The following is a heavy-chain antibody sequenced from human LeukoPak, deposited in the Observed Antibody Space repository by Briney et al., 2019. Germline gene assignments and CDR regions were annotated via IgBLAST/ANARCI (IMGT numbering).Heavy chain of an antibody. Sequence: GASVKVSCKASGYTFTGYYMHWVRQAPGQGLEWMGWINPNSGGTNYAQKFQGRVTMTRDTSISTAYMELSRLRSDDTAVYYCARPYSSGWCYFDYWGQGTLVTVSS. J-gene: IGHJ4*02. D-gene: IGHD6-19*01. CDR3: ARPYSSGWCYFDY. V-gene: IGHV1-2*02. CDR1: GYTFTGYY. CDR2: INPNSGGT.